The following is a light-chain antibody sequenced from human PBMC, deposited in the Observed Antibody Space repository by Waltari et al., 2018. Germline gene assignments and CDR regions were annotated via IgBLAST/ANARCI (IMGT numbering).Light chain of an antibody. CDR1: QTINTW. J-gene: IGKJ1*01. V-gene: IGKV1-5*03. CDR2: RTS. CDR3: QQAWT. Sequence: DIQITQSPSTLSASVGARVTITCRASQTINTWLAWYQQKPGKAPNLRIYRTSTLESGVPSRFSGSGSGTEFTLTISSLQPDDVATYYCQQAWTFGQGTKVEIK.